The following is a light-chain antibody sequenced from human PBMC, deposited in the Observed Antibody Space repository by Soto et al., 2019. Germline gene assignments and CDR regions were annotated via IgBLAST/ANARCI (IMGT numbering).Light chain of an antibody. Sequence: TQSPATLSLSPGDRATLSCRASRHVYINALAWYQQKPGKAPKLLIYAASTLQSGVPSRFSGSGSGTDFTLTISCLQSEDFATYYCQQYYSYPPWTFGQGTKVEIK. CDR3: QQYYSYPPWT. CDR1: RHVYIN. J-gene: IGKJ1*01. V-gene: IGKV1-8*01. CDR2: AAS.